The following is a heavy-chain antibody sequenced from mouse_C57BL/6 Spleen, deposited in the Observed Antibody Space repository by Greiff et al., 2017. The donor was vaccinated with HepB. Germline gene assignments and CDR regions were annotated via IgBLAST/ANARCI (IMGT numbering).Heavy chain of an antibody. CDR3: ASWGMVTSDWYFDV. V-gene: IGHV1-5*01. CDR2: IYPGNSDT. D-gene: IGHD2-2*01. CDR1: GYTFTSYW. Sequence: VQLKESGTVLARPGASVKMSCKTSGYTFTSYWMHWVKQRPGQGLEWIGAIYPGNSDTSYNQKFKGKAKLTAVTSASTAYMELSSLTTEDSAVYYCASWGMVTSDWYFDVWGTGTTVTVSS. J-gene: IGHJ1*03.